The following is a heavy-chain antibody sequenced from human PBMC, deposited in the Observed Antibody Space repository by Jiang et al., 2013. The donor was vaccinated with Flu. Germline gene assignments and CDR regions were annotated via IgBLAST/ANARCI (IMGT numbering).Heavy chain of an antibody. CDR2: IYPGDSDT. V-gene: IGHV5-51*01. CDR3: ARHRRGDDFWSGNYYWFDP. J-gene: IGHJ5*02. D-gene: IGHD3-3*01. Sequence: VQLVESGAEVKGPGESLRISCRGSGYSFAMYWIAWVRQMPGKGLEWMGIIYPGDSDTRYSPSFQGQVTISADKSISTVYLQWASLKASDTAIYYCARHRRGDDFWSGNYYWFDPWGQGTLVTVSS. CDR1: GYSFAMYW.